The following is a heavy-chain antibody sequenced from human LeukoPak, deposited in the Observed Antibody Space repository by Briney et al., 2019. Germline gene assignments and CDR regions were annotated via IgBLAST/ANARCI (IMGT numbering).Heavy chain of an antibody. D-gene: IGHD3-16*01. Sequence: GGSLRLSCAPSGFTVSGTHISWVRPAPRKGLEWVSAMYTGGTTYYAHSVTRRFTVSRNTPRNNLFLHINNMGAEDTAVYYWAKDEAASGGGLASWGQGTLVIVSS. V-gene: IGHV3-53*01. CDR1: GFTVSGTH. CDR2: MYTGGTT. J-gene: IGHJ5*01. CDR3: AKDEAASGGGLAS.